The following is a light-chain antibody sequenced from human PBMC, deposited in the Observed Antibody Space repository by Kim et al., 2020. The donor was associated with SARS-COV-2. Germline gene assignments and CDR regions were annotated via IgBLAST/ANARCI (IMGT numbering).Light chain of an antibody. CDR1: TSNIGAGHD. V-gene: IGLV1-40*01. Sequence: ATTPSTGSTSNIGAGHDVTWYRKVPGTAPELLIYGNANRPSGVPDRFSGPKSGTSASLAITGLRADDEADYFCQTYDNSLGGYVFGSGTKVTVL. CDR3: QTYDNSLGGYV. J-gene: IGLJ1*01. CDR2: GNA.